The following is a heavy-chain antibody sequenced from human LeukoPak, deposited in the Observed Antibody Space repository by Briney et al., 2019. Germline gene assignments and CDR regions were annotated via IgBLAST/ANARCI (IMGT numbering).Heavy chain of an antibody. J-gene: IGHJ4*02. CDR2: LYSGGST. CDR1: GFIRNNNY. Sequence: GGSLRLSCAASGFIRNNNYKGWGRQGPGEGGGWVSVLYSGGSTYYTDSVKRRFTISRDNSNNTLYLQMNNLRAEDTAVYYCAMDSAWLPLKFDYWGPGTLVAVST. V-gene: IGHV3-66*01. D-gene: IGHD5-24*01. CDR3: AMDSAWLPLKFDY.